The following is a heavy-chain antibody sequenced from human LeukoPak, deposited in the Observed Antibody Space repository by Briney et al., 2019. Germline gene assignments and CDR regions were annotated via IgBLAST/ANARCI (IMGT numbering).Heavy chain of an antibody. Sequence: GESLRLSCAASGFTFSSYSMNWFRQAPAKGLEWVSYISSSSSTIYYADSVKGRYTISRDNAKNSLYLQMNSLRAEDTAVYYCARDLNRGYSGYDSQDYFDYWGQGTLVTVSS. V-gene: IGHV3-48*01. CDR1: GFTFSSYS. CDR2: ISSSSSTI. D-gene: IGHD5-12*01. CDR3: ARDLNRGYSGYDSQDYFDY. J-gene: IGHJ4*02.